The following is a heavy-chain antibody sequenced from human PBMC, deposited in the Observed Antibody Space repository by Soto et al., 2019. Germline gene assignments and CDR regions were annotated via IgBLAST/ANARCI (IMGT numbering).Heavy chain of an antibody. D-gene: IGHD2-2*03. CDR1: GGSISSYY. CDR2: IYYSGST. Sequence: SETLSLTCTVSGGSISSYYWSWIRQPPGKGLEWIGYIYYSGSTNYNPSLKSRVTISVDTSKNQFSLKLSSVTAADTAVYYCARHGYCSSTSCYSSHWFDPWGQGTLVTVSS. CDR3: ARHGYCSSTSCYSSHWFDP. J-gene: IGHJ5*02. V-gene: IGHV4-59*08.